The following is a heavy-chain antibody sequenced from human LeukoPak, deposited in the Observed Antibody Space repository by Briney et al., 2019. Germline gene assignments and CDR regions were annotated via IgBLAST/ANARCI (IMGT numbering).Heavy chain of an antibody. CDR1: GFTFSSYW. CDR3: ARDGGIVVVPAATPVDY. V-gene: IGHV3-7*01. J-gene: IGHJ4*02. Sequence: QTGGSLRLSCAASGFTFSSYWMRWVRQATGKGLEWVANIKQDGSEKYYVDSVKGRFTISRDNAKNSLYLQMNSLRAEDTAVYYCARDGGIVVVPAATPVDYWGQGTLVTVSS. CDR2: IKQDGSEK. D-gene: IGHD2-2*01.